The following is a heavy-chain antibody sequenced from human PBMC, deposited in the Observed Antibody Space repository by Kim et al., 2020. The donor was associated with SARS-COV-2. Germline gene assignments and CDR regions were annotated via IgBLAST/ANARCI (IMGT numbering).Heavy chain of an antibody. J-gene: IGHJ6*02. CDR1: GFTVSSNY. CDR3: ARATTVVTPLYYYYYGMDV. CDR2: IYSGGST. D-gene: IGHD2-21*02. Sequence: GGSLRLSCAASGFTVSSNYMSWVRQAPGTGLEWVSVIYSGGSTYYADSVKGRLTISRDNSKNTLYLQMNSLRAEDTAVYYCARATTVVTPLYYYYYGMDVWRQGSTVTDSS. V-gene: IGHV3-53*01.